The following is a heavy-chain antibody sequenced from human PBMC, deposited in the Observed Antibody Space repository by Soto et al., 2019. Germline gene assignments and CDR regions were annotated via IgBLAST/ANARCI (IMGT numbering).Heavy chain of an antibody. CDR1: GFTCSSYD. CDR2: ISYDGSNK. Sequence: LRPSGAASGFTCSSYDMHWVRQAPGKGLEWVAVISYDGSNKYYADSVKGRFTISRANSKNTLYLQMNSLRAEDTAVYYCAKVFASGSHPPHDYWGQGTLVTVSS. CDR3: AKVFASGSHPPHDY. D-gene: IGHD3-10*01. V-gene: IGHV3-30*18. J-gene: IGHJ4*02.